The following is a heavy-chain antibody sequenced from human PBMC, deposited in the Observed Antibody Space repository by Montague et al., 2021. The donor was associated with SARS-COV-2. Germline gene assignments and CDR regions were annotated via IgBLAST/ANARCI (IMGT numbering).Heavy chain of an antibody. CDR1: GGSISSNN. Sequence: SETLSLTCTVSGGSISSNNWCWIRQPPGKGLEWIGYNYYSGSTNYNHYLKSRVTISVDTSKNQFSLKLSSVTAADTAVYYCARDNRLGSCAFWSGTEWYIDLWGRGTLVTVSS. D-gene: IGHD3-3*01. V-gene: IGHV4-59*01. J-gene: IGHJ2*01. CDR3: ARDNRLGSCAFWSGTEWYIDL. CDR2: NYYSGST.